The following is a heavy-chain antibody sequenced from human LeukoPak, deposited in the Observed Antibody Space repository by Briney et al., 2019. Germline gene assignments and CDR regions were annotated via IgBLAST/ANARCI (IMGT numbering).Heavy chain of an antibody. V-gene: IGHV1-2*02. J-gene: IGHJ6*02. D-gene: IGHD6-13*01. CDR1: GYTFTGYY. Sequence: ASMKVSCKASGYTFTGYYMHWVRQAPGQGLEWMGWINPNSGGTNYAQKFQGRVTMTRDTSISTAYMELSRLRSDDTAVYYCARDEVRSSSPYYYYGMDVWGQGTTVTVSS. CDR2: INPNSGGT. CDR3: ARDEVRSSSPYYYYGMDV.